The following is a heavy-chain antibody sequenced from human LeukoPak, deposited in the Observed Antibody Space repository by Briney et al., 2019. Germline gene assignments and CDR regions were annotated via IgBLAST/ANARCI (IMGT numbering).Heavy chain of an antibody. Sequence: SETLSLTCAVYGGSFSGYYWSWIRHPPRKGLEWIGEINHSGSTNYNPSLKSRVTISVDTSKNQFSRKLSSVTAADTAVYYCARGWSYSAFDYWGQGTLVTVSS. J-gene: IGHJ4*02. CDR1: GGSFSGYY. V-gene: IGHV4-34*01. D-gene: IGHD3-10*01. CDR3: ARGWSYSAFDY. CDR2: INHSGST.